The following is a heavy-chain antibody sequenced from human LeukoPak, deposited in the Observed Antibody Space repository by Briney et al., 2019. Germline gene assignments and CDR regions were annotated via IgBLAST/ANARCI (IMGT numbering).Heavy chain of an antibody. CDR3: ASLYSSGRVDY. V-gene: IGHV4-59*01. CDR2: SYYSGST. J-gene: IGHJ4*02. CDR1: GGSISSDY. Sequence: SETLSLTCTVSGGSISSDYWSGMRQPPGKGRVGMGESYYSGSTNYNPSLKRRGTISVDTSKNQFSLKLSSVTAADTAVYYCASLYSSGRVDYWGQGNLVTVSS. D-gene: IGHD6-19*01.